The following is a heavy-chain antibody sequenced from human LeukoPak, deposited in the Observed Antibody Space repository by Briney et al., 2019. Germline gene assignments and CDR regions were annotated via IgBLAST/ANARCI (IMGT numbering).Heavy chain of an antibody. CDR3: ARDCPPPPLRFLGGWFDP. V-gene: IGHV4-30-4*07. Sequence: SETLSLTCVVSGDSISSGGYSWSWIRQTPGKGLEWIAYIHDSGSTYNNPSLKSRLSISIDTSKNQFSLKLNSVSAADTAVYYCARDCPPPPLRFLGGWFDPWGQGTLVTVSS. CDR1: GDSISSGGYS. CDR2: IHDSGST. J-gene: IGHJ5*02. D-gene: IGHD3-3*01.